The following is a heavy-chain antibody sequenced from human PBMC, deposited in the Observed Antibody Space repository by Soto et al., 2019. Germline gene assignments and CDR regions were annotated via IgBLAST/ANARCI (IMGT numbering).Heavy chain of an antibody. CDR1: SDSLSSTNW. V-gene: IGHV4-4*02. CDR2: TSHGGHT. D-gene: IGHD6-19*01. J-gene: IGHJ4*02. CDR3: VRHRGWSFEY. Sequence: QAQQQESGPGLVKPSGTLSLTCAVSSDSLSSTNWWSWVRQPPGKGREWIGETSHGGHTKYNPSLKRRVTISVDKPSNQISLQLRSVTAADTAVYYCVRHRGWSFEYRGQGTLVIVSS.